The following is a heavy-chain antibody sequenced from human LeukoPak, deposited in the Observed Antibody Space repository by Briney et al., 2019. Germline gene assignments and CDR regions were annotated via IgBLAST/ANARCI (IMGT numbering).Heavy chain of an antibody. D-gene: IGHD3-16*01. CDR2: ISSSGSTI. CDR3: AGTGNVEDGGYNWFDP. Sequence: PGGSLRLSCVGSRFAFSDYCMSWVRQAPGMGLAWLSYISSSGSTIYYADSVKGRFTISRDNAKNSLYLQMNSLRAEDTGVYYCAGTGNVEDGGYNWFDPWGQGTLVTVSS. CDR1: RFAFSDYC. J-gene: IGHJ5*02. V-gene: IGHV3-11*01.